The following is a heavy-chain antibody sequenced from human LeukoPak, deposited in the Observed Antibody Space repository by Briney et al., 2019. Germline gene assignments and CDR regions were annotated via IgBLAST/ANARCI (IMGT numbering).Heavy chain of an antibody. Sequence: PGGSLRLSCAASGFTFSSYGMHWVRQAPGKGLEWVAVISYDGSNKYYADSVKGRFTISRDNSKNTLYLQMNSLRPDDTAVYYCARDLYDSGGYLDYWGQGTLVTVSS. J-gene: IGHJ4*02. D-gene: IGHD3-22*01. CDR1: GFTFSSYG. CDR2: ISYDGSNK. CDR3: ARDLYDSGGYLDY. V-gene: IGHV3-30*03.